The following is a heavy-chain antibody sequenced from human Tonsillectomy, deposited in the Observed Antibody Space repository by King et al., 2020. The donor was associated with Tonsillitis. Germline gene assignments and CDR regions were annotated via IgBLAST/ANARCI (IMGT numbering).Heavy chain of an antibody. CDR2: IYSSGST. J-gene: IGHJ6*03. V-gene: IGHV4-61*02. Sequence: HVQLQESGPGLVKPSQTLSLTCTVSGGSMNSRSHYWNWIRQPAGKGLEWIGRIYSSGSTNYNPSLKSRVTISVDTSKNQFSLKLSSVTAADSAMYYCAREVRIVVSGPYYYYYMDVWGKGTTVTVSS. D-gene: IGHD6-19*01. CDR1: GGSMNSRSHY. CDR3: AREVRIVVSGPYYYYYMDV.